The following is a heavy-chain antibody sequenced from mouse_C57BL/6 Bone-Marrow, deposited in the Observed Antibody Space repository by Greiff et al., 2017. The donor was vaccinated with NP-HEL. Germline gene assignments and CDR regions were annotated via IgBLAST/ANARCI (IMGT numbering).Heavy chain of an antibody. CDR1: GFSFNTYA. CDR2: IRSKSNNYAT. V-gene: IGHV10-1*01. CDR3: VRHTGSSYGGYFDV. D-gene: IGHD1-1*01. Sequence: EVKLVESGGGLVQPKGSLKLSCAASGFSFNTYAMNWVRQAPGKGLEWVARIRSKSNNYATYYADSVKDRFTISRDDSESMLYLQMNNLKTEDTAMYYCVRHTGSSYGGYFDVWGTGTTVTVSS. J-gene: IGHJ1*03.